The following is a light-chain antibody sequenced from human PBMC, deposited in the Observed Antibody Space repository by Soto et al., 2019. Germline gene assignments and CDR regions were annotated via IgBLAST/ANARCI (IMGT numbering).Light chain of an antibody. CDR3: LQDYNYPLT. Sequence: AVQITQSPSSLSASVGDRVIITCRASQDIRNDLGWYQQKPGKAPKLVIYAVSSLQSGVPSRFSGSGSGTDFTLTISSXQPEDFATYYCLQDYNYPLTFGGGTKVDIK. CDR1: QDIRND. V-gene: IGKV1-6*01. CDR2: AVS. J-gene: IGKJ4*01.